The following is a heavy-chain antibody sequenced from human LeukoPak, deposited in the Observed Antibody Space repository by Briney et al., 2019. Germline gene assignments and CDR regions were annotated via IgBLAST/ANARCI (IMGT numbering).Heavy chain of an antibody. J-gene: IGHJ4*02. Sequence: SETLSLTCTVSGGSISSYYWSWIRQPPGKGLEWIGYIYYSGSTYYNPSPKSRVTISVDTSKNQFSLKLSSVTAADTAVYYCARDQSGVDTAMVFDYWGQGTLVTVSS. CDR3: ARDQSGVDTAMVFDY. CDR1: GGSISSYY. V-gene: IGHV4-59*12. CDR2: IYYSGST. D-gene: IGHD5-18*01.